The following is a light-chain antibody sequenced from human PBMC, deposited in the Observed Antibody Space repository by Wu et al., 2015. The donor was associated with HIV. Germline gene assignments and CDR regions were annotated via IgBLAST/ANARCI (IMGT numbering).Light chain of an antibody. CDR3: QQRKNWPLFT. V-gene: IGKV3-11*01. Sequence: EIVLTQSPATLSLSPGERVTLSCRASQSVSSYLAWYQQKPGQAPRLLIYDASNRATGIPARFSGSGSGTDFTLTISSLEPEDFAVYYCQQRKNWPLFTFGPGTKVDIK. CDR1: QSVSSY. CDR2: DAS. J-gene: IGKJ3*01.